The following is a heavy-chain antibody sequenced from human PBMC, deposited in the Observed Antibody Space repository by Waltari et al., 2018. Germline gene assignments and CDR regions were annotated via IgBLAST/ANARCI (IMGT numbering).Heavy chain of an antibody. Sequence: QVQLVESGGGVVQPGRPLRLSCVASGFTFSSYALHWVRQAPGKGLEWVALISYDGTNKYYADSVKGRFAISRDNSKNTLYLQMNSLRLEDTAVYYCAGGLGYCSGYSCYEGRVPVDYWGQGTLVTVSS. V-gene: IGHV3-30*09. D-gene: IGHD2-2*01. J-gene: IGHJ4*02. CDR3: AGGLGYCSGYSCYEGRVPVDY. CDR1: GFTFSSYA. CDR2: ISYDGTNK.